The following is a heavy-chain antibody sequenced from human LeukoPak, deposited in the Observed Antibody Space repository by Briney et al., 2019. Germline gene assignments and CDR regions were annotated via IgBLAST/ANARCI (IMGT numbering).Heavy chain of an antibody. J-gene: IGHJ5*02. V-gene: IGHV4-34*01. CDR3: AREVPRAWFDP. CDR1: GGSFSGYY. CDR2: INHSGST. Sequence: SETLSLTCAVYGGSFSGYYWSWIRQPPGKGLEWIGEINHSGSTNYNPSLKSRVTISVDTSKNQFSLKLSSVTAADTAVYYCAREVPRAWFDPWGQGTLVTVSS.